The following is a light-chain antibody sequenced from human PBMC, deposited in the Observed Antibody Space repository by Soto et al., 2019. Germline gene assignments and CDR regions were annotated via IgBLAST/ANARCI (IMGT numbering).Light chain of an antibody. J-gene: IGKJ3*01. Sequence: ELVLTQSPGTLSLAPGERVTLSCRASQSVTRSFLAWYQQKPGQAPRLLIYGASSRATGIPDRFSGSGSGTDFTLTISRLEPEDFAVYYCHQYGSSPQAFGPGTKVDIK. CDR1: QSVTRSF. CDR3: HQYGSSPQA. V-gene: IGKV3-20*01. CDR2: GAS.